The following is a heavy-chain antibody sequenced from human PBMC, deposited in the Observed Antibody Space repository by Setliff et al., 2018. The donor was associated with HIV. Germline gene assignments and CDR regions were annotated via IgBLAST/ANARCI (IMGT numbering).Heavy chain of an antibody. CDR3: AKELAASGLGYFDS. D-gene: IGHD3-22*01. V-gene: IGHV3-21*04. Sequence: PGGSLRLSCAASGFNFNTYSMNWVRQAPGRGLESVASISSSGTYIYYADSLKGRITISRDNSKNTVYLQMNSLRAEDTAEYYCAKELAASGLGYFDSWGRGILVTVSS. CDR2: ISSSGTYI. J-gene: IGHJ4*02. CDR1: GFNFNTYS.